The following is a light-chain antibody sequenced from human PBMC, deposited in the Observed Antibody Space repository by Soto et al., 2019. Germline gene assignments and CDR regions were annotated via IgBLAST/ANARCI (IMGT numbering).Light chain of an antibody. J-gene: IGKJ3*01. CDR3: QQRSNWPLT. Sequence: EIVLTQSPATLSLSPGERATLSCRASQSVSSYLAWYQQKPGQAPRLLIYDAFNRATGIPVRFSGSGSGTDFTLTISSLEPEDFAVYYCQQRSNWPLTFGPGTKVDIK. CDR2: DAF. CDR1: QSVSSY. V-gene: IGKV3-11*01.